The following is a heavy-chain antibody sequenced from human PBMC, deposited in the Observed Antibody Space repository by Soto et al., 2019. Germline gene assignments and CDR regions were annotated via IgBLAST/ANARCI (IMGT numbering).Heavy chain of an antibody. V-gene: IGHV1-3*01. CDR1: GYTFTSFA. D-gene: IGHD3-10*01. Sequence: QVQLVQSGAEVKKPGASVKVSCKASGYTFTSFALHWVRQAPGQRLEWMGWINAGSGNTEYSQKFQGRLTISRDTSVITAYMELSSLRSEDTAVYYCARPRLWFGEPQTYGMAFWGQGTTVTISS. CDR3: ARPRLWFGEPQTYGMAF. CDR2: INAGSGNT. J-gene: IGHJ6*02.